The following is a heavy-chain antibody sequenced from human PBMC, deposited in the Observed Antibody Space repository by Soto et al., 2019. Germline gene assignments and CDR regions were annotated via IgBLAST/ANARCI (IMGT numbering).Heavy chain of an antibody. V-gene: IGHV3-30*03. CDR1: GFTFRSFV. CDR2: TSPDGSNA. D-gene: IGHD3-16*01. Sequence: QGQLVESGGGVVQPGTSLRLSCVGSGFTFRSFVIHWVRQAPGKGLEWVALTSPDGSNASYGDSVKGRFTTSRNNSKNTVYLQMDSLRVEDTALYYCARWGTTGGLDFWGQGTLVSVSS. J-gene: IGHJ4*02. CDR3: ARWGTTGGLDF.